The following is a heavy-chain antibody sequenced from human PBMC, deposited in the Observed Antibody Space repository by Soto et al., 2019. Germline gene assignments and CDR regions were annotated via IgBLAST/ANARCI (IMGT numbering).Heavy chain of an antibody. J-gene: IGHJ5*02. CDR2: IYYSGTA. CDR1: GGSMSGETFY. V-gene: IGHV4-39*01. Sequence: PSETLSLTCSVSGGSMSGETFYWGWIRQPPGKGLEWIGNIYYSGTAYYDSSLKTRVTMSIDLSKNQFSLRLTSVTAADTAVYYCATSADNWFDPWGQGTLVTVSS. CDR3: ATSADNWFDP.